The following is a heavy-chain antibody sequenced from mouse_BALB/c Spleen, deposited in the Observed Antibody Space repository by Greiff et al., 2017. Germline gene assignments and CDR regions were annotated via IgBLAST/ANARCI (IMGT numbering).Heavy chain of an antibody. CDR1: GFTFSSFG. CDR3: AREGYFDV. CDR2: ISSGSSTI. Sequence: EVNVVESGGGLVQPGGSRKLSCAASGFTFSSFGMHWVRQAPEKGLEWVAYISSGSSTIYYADTVKGRFTISRDNPKNTLFLQMTSLRSEDTAMYYCAREGYFDVWGAGTTVTVSS. J-gene: IGHJ1*01. V-gene: IGHV5-17*02.